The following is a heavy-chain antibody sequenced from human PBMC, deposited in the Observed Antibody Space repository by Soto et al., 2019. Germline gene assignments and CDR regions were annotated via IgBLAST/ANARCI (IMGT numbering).Heavy chain of an antibody. V-gene: IGHV3-53*01. CDR1: GFTVSSNY. CDR3: ARDRLEHTTSGYYYYYYGMDV. Sequence: LRLSCAASGFTVSSNYMSWVRQAPGKGLEWVSVIYSGGSTYYADSVKGRFTISRDNSKNTLYLQMNSLRAEDTAVYYCARDRLEHTTSGYYYYYYGMDVWGQGTTVTVSS. CDR2: IYSGGST. J-gene: IGHJ6*02. D-gene: IGHD5-12*01.